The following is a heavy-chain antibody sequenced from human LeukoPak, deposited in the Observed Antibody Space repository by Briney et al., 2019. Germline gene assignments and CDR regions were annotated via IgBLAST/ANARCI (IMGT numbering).Heavy chain of an antibody. D-gene: IGHD2-2*01. Sequence: GASVKVSCKASGGTLSRYAISWVRQAPGQGLEWMGRIIPIFGTTNYAQTLQGRVTITAEESTSAAYMELSSLRSDNTAVYNCARVVTPRYCSTTSCYWKGWFDPWGQGTLVTVSS. CDR2: IIPIFGTT. CDR1: GGTLSRYA. V-gene: IGHV1-69*01. J-gene: IGHJ5*02. CDR3: ARVVTPRYCSTTSCYWKGWFDP.